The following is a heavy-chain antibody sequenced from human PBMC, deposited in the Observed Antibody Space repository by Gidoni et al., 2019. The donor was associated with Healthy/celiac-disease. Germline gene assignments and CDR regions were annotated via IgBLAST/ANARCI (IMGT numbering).Heavy chain of an antibody. V-gene: IGHV3-23*01. CDR2: ISGSGGST. CDR3: AASEYYYDSSGYPPAVY. CDR1: GFTFSSYA. D-gene: IGHD3-22*01. Sequence: EVQLLESGGGLVQPGGSLRLSCAASGFTFSSYAMSWVRQAPGKGLEWVSAISGSGGSTYYADSVKGRFTISRDNSKNTLYLQMNSLRAEDTAVYYCAASEYYYDSSGYPPAVYWGQGTLVTVSS. J-gene: IGHJ4*02.